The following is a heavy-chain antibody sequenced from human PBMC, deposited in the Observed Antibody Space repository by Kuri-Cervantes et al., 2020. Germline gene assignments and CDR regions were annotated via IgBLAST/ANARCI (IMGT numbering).Heavy chain of an antibody. Sequence: SQTLSLTCAVYGGSFSGYYWSWIRQPPGKGLEWIGEINHSGSTNYNPSLKSRVTISVDTSKNQFSLKLSSVTAADTAVYYCARCCDSSGYYYDYWGQGTLVTVSS. CDR3: ARCCDSSGYYYDY. V-gene: IGHV4-34*01. CDR1: GGSFSGYY. J-gene: IGHJ4*02. D-gene: IGHD3-22*01. CDR2: INHSGST.